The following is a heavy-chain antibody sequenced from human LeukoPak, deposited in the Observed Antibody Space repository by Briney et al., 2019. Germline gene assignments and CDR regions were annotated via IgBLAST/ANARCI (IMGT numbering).Heavy chain of an antibody. CDR1: GFTVSSSY. CDR2: ISGSGGST. CDR3: AKDSSITFGGVIVLDY. Sequence: GGSLRLSCAASGFTVSSSYMSWVRQAPGKGLEWVSAISGSGGSTYYADSVKGRFTISRDNSKNTLYLQMNSLRAEDTAVYYCAKDSSITFGGVIVLDYWGQGTLVTVSS. V-gene: IGHV3-23*01. D-gene: IGHD3-16*02. J-gene: IGHJ4*02.